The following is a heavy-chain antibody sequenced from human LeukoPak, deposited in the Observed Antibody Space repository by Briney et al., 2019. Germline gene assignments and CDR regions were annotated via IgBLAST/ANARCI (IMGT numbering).Heavy chain of an antibody. CDR2: INSDGSST. V-gene: IGHV3-74*01. J-gene: IGHJ3*02. CDR1: GFTFSSYW. D-gene: IGHD2-2*01. Sequence: GGSLRLSCAASGFTFSSYWMHWVRQAPGKGLVWVSRINSDGSSTSYADSVKGRFTISRDNAKNTLYLQMNSLRAEDTAVYYCARYCSSTSCPPDAFDIWGQGTMVTVFS. CDR3: ARYCSSTSCPPDAFDI.